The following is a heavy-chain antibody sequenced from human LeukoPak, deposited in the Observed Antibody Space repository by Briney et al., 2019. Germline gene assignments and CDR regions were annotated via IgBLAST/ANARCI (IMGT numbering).Heavy chain of an antibody. Sequence: PGGSLRLSCAVSGFTFSSYAMSWVRQAPGKGLEWVSNINSADNTYYADSVKGRFIISRDNSKNTLYLQMNSLRAEDTAVYYCANRLPVASTLHAFDIWGQGTMVTVSS. J-gene: IGHJ3*02. CDR2: INSADNT. D-gene: IGHD6-19*01. V-gene: IGHV3-23*01. CDR1: GFTFSSYA. CDR3: ANRLPVASTLHAFDI.